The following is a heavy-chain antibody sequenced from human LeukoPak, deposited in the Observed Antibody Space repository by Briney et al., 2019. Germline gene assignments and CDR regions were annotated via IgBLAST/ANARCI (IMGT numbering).Heavy chain of an antibody. J-gene: IGHJ6*03. CDR3: VRDPGDNSRFMDV. CDR1: GGTFSSYA. D-gene: IGHD2/OR15-2a*01. CDR2: INPNSGGT. V-gene: IGHV1-2*06. Sequence: ASVKVSCKASGGTFSSYAISWVRQAPGQGLEWMGRINPNSGGTNYAQKFQGRVTMTRDTSITTAYMELSRLRSDDTAVYYCVRDPGDNSRFMDVWGKGTTVTVSS.